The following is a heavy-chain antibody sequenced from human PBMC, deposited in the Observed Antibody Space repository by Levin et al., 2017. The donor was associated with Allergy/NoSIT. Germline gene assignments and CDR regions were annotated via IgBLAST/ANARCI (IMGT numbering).Heavy chain of an antibody. Sequence: GESLKISCAASGFTFSNYWMHWVRQAPGKGLVWVSRINSDGISTSYADSVKGRFTISRDNAKDTLYLQMNSLRPEDTAVYYCAKGGTTLADYWGQGTLVTVSS. J-gene: IGHJ4*02. CDR3: AKGGTTLADY. CDR1: GFTFSNYW. D-gene: IGHD1-14*01. V-gene: IGHV3-74*01. CDR2: INSDGIST.